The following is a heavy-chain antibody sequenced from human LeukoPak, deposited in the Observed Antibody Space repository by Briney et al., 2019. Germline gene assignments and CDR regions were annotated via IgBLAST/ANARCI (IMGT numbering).Heavy chain of an antibody. CDR3: AKGFYDFWSGFDY. CDR1: GFTFSSYA. J-gene: IGHJ4*02. CDR2: ISGSGGST. Sequence: GGSLRLSCAAPGFTFSSYAMSWVRQAPGKGLEWVSAISGSGGSTYYADSVKGRFTISRDNSKNTLYLQMNSLRAEDTAVYYCAKGFYDFWSGFDYWGQGTLVTVSS. D-gene: IGHD3-3*01. V-gene: IGHV3-23*01.